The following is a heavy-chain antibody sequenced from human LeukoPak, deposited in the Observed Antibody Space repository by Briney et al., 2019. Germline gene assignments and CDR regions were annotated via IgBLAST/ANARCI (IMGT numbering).Heavy chain of an antibody. J-gene: IGHJ4*02. Sequence: SQTLSLTCTVSGGSISSGDYYWSWIRQPPGKGLEWIGYIYYSGSTYYNPSLKSRVTISVDTSKNQFSLKLSSVTAADTAVYYCARVPSLKPYFDYWGQGTLVTVSS. CDR3: ARVPSLKPYFDY. CDR2: IYYSGST. CDR1: GGSISSGDYY. V-gene: IGHV4-30-4*01.